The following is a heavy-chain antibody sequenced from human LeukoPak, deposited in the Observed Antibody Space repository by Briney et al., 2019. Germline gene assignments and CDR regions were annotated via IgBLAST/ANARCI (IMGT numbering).Heavy chain of an antibody. V-gene: IGHV3-23*01. D-gene: IGHD3-22*01. J-gene: IGHJ4*02. CDR3: TKGGVVSAFGY. CDR1: GFSFGTYA. Sequence: GGSLRLSCAASGFSFGTYAMTWVRQAPGEGLECVSTVSGSGGNTYYTDSVKGRFTISRDNSKNTLFLQMSSLRAEDTALYYCTKGGVVSAFGYWGQGVLVIVSS. CDR2: VSGSGGNT.